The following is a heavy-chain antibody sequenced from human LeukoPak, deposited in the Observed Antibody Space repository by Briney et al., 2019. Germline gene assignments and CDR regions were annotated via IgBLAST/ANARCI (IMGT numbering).Heavy chain of an antibody. CDR1: GFTFSNYG. Sequence: QPGRSLRLSCAASGFTFSNYGMHRVRQAPGKGLEWVALIWYDGSNKYYADSVKGRFTISRDNSKNTLYLQMNSLRAEGTAVYYCAKDLGEQWLGVNAFDIWGQGTMVTVSS. J-gene: IGHJ3*02. V-gene: IGHV3-33*06. CDR2: IWYDGSNK. D-gene: IGHD6-19*01. CDR3: AKDLGEQWLGVNAFDI.